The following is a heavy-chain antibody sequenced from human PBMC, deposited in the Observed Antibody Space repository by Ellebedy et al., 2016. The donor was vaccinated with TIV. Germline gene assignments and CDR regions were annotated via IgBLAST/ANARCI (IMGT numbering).Heavy chain of an antibody. D-gene: IGHD2-15*01. CDR3: AREFYCSGGSCNDAGNWFDR. Sequence: AVSVKVSCKASGYTFTNYAVNWVRQAPGQGLEWLGWINPNTGNPMYAPGLTGRFVFSVDTSVSTTYLQITSLKAEDTAVYFCAREFYCSGGSCNDAGNWFDRWGQGTLVTVSS. V-gene: IGHV7-4-1*02. J-gene: IGHJ5*02. CDR2: INPNTGNP. CDR1: GYTFTNYA.